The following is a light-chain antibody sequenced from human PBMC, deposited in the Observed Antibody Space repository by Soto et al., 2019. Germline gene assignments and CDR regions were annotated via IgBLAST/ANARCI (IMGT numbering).Light chain of an antibody. CDR1: QSVSSAY. Sequence: EIVLTQSPGTLSLSPGERATLSCRASQSVSSAYLAWYQQKPGQAPRLLIYNVSRRATGIPDRFSGSGSETDFTLTISRLEPEDFAVYYCQQYGGSPWSFGQGTKVDIK. CDR3: QQYGGSPWS. J-gene: IGKJ1*01. CDR2: NVS. V-gene: IGKV3-20*01.